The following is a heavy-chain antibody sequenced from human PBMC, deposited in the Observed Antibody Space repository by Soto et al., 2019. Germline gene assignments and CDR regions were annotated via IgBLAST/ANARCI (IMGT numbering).Heavy chain of an antibody. J-gene: IGHJ4*02. CDR1: GDSVPRNSAA. Sequence: SQTLSLTGVISGDSVPRNSAAWNWMRQSPSRGLEWLGRTYYRSKWYSDYAVSVKSRITINPDTSKNHFSLLLNSVTPEDTAVYYCARDSLLCSGNSCSTHFDFWGQGTLVTVSS. CDR3: ARDSLLCSGNSCSTHFDF. CDR2: TYYRSKWYS. V-gene: IGHV6-1*01. D-gene: IGHD2-2*01.